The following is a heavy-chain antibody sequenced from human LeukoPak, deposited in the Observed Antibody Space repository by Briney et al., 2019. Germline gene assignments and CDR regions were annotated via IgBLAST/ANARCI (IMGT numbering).Heavy chain of an antibody. CDR3: ARRVGSAWLYYFDY. D-gene: IGHD6-19*01. J-gene: IGHJ4*02. CDR1: GYTFTDFY. Sequence: ASVKVSCQASGYTFTDFYIHWVRQAPGQGLEWMGWINPDSGGTNYAQKFQGRVTMTRDTSIRTAYMELSRLTSDDTAVYYCARRVGSAWLYYFDYWGQGSLVTVSS. CDR2: INPDSGGT. V-gene: IGHV1-2*02.